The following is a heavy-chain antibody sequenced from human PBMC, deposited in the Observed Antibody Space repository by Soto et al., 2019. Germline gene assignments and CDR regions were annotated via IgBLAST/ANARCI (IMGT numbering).Heavy chain of an antibody. CDR1: GGCFSGYY. CDR2: INHSGST. D-gene: IGHD1-1*01. Sequence: SETLSLTCAVYGGCFSGYYWSWIRQPPGKGLEWIGEINHSGSTNYNPSLKSRVTISVDTSKNQFSLKLSSVTAADTAVYYCASAFRVKLGPYYYYYGMDVWGQGTTVTVSS. V-gene: IGHV4-34*01. J-gene: IGHJ6*02. CDR3: ASAFRVKLGPYYYYYGMDV.